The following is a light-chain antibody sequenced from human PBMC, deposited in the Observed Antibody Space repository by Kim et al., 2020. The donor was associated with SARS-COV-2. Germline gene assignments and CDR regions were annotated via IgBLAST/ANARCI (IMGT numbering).Light chain of an antibody. CDR2: DAS. J-gene: IGKJ1*01. CDR1: QNIRNE. V-gene: IGKV3-11*01. CDR3: QQRNRWPRT. Sequence: LSPGQRATLSCRASQNIRNELAWYQHKPGQAPRLLISDASNGATGIPARFSGSGSGTDFTLTVSSLEHEDSAVYYCQQRNRWPRTFGQGTKVDIK.